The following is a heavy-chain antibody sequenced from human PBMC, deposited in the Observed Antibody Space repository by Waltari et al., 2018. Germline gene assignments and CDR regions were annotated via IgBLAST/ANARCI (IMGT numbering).Heavy chain of an antibody. CDR2: VSYSGTT. J-gene: IGHJ3*01. D-gene: IGHD5-12*01. CDR3: ATYIGASVGTAAFDV. Sequence: QLQLQESGPRLVRPSETLSLICRVSGVSITRKRPYWAWLRQSPGQGLEWIGTVSYSGTTYISPSLKSRVSVSRDTSKNQVSLILGSVTAADMAVYYCATYIGASVGTAAFDVWGQGTMVTVSS. V-gene: IGHV4-39*01. CDR1: GVSITRKRPY.